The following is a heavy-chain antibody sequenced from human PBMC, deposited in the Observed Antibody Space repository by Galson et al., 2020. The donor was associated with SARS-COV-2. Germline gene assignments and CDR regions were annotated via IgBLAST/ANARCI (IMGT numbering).Heavy chain of an antibody. CDR1: GFTVSSNY. CDR2: IYSGGST. Sequence: QLGESLKISCAASGFTVSSNYMSWVRQAPGKGLEWVSVIYSGGSTYYADSVKGRFTISRDNSKNTLYLQMNSLRAEDTAVYYCARSIFDYFDTWGKRTLVTVSS. J-gene: IGHJ4*02. V-gene: IGHV3-53*01. CDR3: ARSIFDYFDT.